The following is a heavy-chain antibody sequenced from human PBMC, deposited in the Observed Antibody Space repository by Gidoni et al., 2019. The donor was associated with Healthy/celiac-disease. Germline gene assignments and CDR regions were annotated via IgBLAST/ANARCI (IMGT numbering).Heavy chain of an antibody. J-gene: IGHJ6*02. CDR3: ARDEDYGGNSEVNYYYGMDV. V-gene: IGHV3-33*01. CDR1: GFTFSSYG. D-gene: IGHD4-17*01. Sequence: QVQLVESGGGVVQPGRSLRLSCAASGFTFSSYGMPWVRQAHGKGLEWVAVIWYDGSNKYYADSVKGRFTISRDNSKNTLYLQMNSLRAEDTAVYYCARDEDYGGNSEVNYYYGMDVWGQGTTVTVSS. CDR2: IWYDGSNK.